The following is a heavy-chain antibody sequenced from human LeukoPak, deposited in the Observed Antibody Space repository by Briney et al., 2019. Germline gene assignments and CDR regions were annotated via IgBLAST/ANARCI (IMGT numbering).Heavy chain of an antibody. CDR1: GFTFSSYG. D-gene: IGHD2-2*01. V-gene: IGHV3-30*18. Sequence: PGRSLRLSCAASGFTFSSYGMHWVRQAPGKGLEWVAVISCDGSNKYYADSVKGRFTISRDNSKNTLYLQMNSLRAEDTAVYYCANEIVVVPAAPKEYYGMDVWGQGTTVTVSS. CDR2: ISCDGSNK. J-gene: IGHJ6*02. CDR3: ANEIVVVPAAPKEYYGMDV.